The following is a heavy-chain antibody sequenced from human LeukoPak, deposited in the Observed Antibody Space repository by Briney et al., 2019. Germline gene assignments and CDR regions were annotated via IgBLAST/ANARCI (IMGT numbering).Heavy chain of an antibody. CDR3: ARDCSGGTCYTSY. D-gene: IGHD2-15*01. CDR2: INPNIGGT. J-gene: IGHJ4*02. CDR1: GYNYNGYY. Sequence: ASVKVSCKASGYNYNGYYMHWVRQAPGQGLECMGWINPNIGGTNYAQKLQGRVTMTTDTSTSTAYMELRSLRSDDTAVYYCARDCSGGTCYTSYWGQGTLVTVSS. V-gene: IGHV1-2*02.